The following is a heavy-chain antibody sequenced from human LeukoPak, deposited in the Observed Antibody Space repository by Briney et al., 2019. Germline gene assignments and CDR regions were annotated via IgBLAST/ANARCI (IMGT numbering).Heavy chain of an antibody. Sequence: PGGSLRLSCAASGFTFSNYDMHWVRQATGKGLEWVSAIDTAGDTYYPGSVKGRFTVSIENAKNSLYLQMNSLRAGDTAVYYYARTTVTSGPYWYFDLWGRGTLVTVSS. V-gene: IGHV3-13*01. CDR3: ARTTVTSGPYWYFDL. J-gene: IGHJ2*01. CDR2: IDTAGDT. CDR1: GFTFSNYD. D-gene: IGHD4-17*01.